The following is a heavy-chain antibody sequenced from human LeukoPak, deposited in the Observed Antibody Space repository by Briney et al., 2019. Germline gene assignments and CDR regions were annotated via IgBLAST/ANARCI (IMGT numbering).Heavy chain of an antibody. CDR2: IYHSGIT. J-gene: IGHJ6*03. Sequence: SETLSLTCTVSGGSISSSSYYWGWIRQPPGKGLEWIGSIYHSGITYYNPSLKSRVTISVDTSKNQFSLKLSSVTAADTAVYYCARYDYYDSSASTYYYYYIDVWGKGTTVTVSS. CDR3: ARYDYYDSSASTYYYYYIDV. CDR1: GGSISSSSYY. V-gene: IGHV4-39*07. D-gene: IGHD3-22*01.